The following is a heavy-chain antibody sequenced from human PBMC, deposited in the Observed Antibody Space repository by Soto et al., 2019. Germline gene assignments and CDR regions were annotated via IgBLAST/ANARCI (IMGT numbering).Heavy chain of an antibody. Sequence: QVQLVESGGGVVQPGRSLRLSCAASGFTFSSYAMQWVRQAPGKGLEWVAVISYDGSNKYYADSVKGRFTISRDNFKNTLYLQMNSLRAEDTAVYYCARDVSSSWYLVGYWGQGTLVTVSS. CDR3: ARDVSSSWYLVGY. CDR1: GFTFSSYA. V-gene: IGHV3-30-3*01. CDR2: ISYDGSNK. J-gene: IGHJ4*02. D-gene: IGHD6-13*01.